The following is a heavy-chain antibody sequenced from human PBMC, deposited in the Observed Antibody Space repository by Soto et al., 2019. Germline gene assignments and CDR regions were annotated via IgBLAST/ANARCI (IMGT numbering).Heavy chain of an antibody. V-gene: IGHV3-48*01. CDR3: ARDPTTGSY. CDR1: GFTFSSYA. J-gene: IGHJ4*02. Sequence: GGSLRLSCAASGFTFSSYAMNWVRQAPGKGLEWVSYISSSSSSIYYADSVRGRFTTSRDNAKNLLYLQMNSLRAEDTAVYYCARDPTTGSYWGQGTVVTVSS. CDR2: ISSSSSSI. D-gene: IGHD4-4*01.